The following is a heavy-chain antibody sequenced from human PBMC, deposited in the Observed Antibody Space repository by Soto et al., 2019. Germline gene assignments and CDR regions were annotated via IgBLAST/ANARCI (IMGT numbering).Heavy chain of an antibody. V-gene: IGHV4-31*03. D-gene: IGHD6-19*01. CDR3: ARGRTGYSSGWYYFDY. CDR1: GGSISSGGYY. CDR2: IYYSGST. J-gene: IGHJ4*02. Sequence: SETLSLTCTVSGGSISSGGYYWSWIRQHPGKGLEWIGYIYYSGSTYHNPSLKSRATISVDTSKNQFSLKLSSVTAADTAVYYCARGRTGYSSGWYYFDYWGQGTLVTVSS.